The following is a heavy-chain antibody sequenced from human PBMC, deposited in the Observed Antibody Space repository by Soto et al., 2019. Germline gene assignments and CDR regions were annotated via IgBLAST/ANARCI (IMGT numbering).Heavy chain of an antibody. CDR3: TTASIAASYYYYGMDV. V-gene: IGHV3-15*01. J-gene: IGHJ6*02. CDR2: IKSKTDGRTA. D-gene: IGHD6-6*01. CDR1: GFSFSNAW. Sequence: AGSLRLTCAASGFSFSNAWMSWSRQAQGQGQEWVGRIKSKTDGRTADYAAPVKGRFTNSRDDSNNTLYLQMNSLKTEDTAVYYCTTASIAASYYYYGMDVWGQGTTVTVS.